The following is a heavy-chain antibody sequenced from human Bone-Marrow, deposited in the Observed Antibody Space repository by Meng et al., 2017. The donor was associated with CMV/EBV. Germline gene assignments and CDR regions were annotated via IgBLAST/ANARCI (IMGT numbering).Heavy chain of an antibody. D-gene: IGHD3-3*01. Sequence: GGSLRLSCAASGFTFSSYGMHWVRQAPGKGLEWVANINEDGSEKFYVDSVRGRFTISRDKARNSLYLQMDSLRAEDTALYYCARYYDVFSGYLHYFDYWGQGTQVTVSS. CDR3: ARYYDVFSGYLHYFDY. V-gene: IGHV3-7*01. CDR1: GFTFSSYG. J-gene: IGHJ4*02. CDR2: INEDGSEK.